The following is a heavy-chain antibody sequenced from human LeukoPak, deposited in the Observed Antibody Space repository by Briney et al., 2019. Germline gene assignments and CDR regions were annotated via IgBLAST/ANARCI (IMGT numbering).Heavy chain of an antibody. CDR2: ITGSSRTM. J-gene: IGHJ4*02. CDR3: ARPSAVTLDY. Sequence: GGSLRLSCAASGFTFGDYNMNWVRQAPGKGLEWVSYITGSSRTMSYADSVKGRFTISRDNAKNSLFLQMNSLRDEDTAVYYCARPSAVTLDYWGLGTLVTVSS. CDR1: GFTFGDYN. D-gene: IGHD4-17*01. V-gene: IGHV3-48*02.